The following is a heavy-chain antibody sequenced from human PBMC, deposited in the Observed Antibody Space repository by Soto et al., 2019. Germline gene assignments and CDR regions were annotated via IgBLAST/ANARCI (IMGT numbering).Heavy chain of an antibody. CDR2: IIPIFGTA. CDR1: GGTFSSYA. Sequence: ASVKVSCKASGGTFSSYAIIWVRQAPGQGLEWMGGIIPIFGTANYAQKFQGRVTITADESTSTAYMELSSLRSEDTAVYYCAREGSSYGSDAFVMWGQGTMVTVSS. D-gene: IGHD5-18*01. V-gene: IGHV1-69*13. J-gene: IGHJ3*02. CDR3: AREGSSYGSDAFVM.